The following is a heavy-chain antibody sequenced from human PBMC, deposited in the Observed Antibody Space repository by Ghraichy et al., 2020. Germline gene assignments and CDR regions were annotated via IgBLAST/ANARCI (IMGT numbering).Heavy chain of an antibody. J-gene: IGHJ4*01. CDR2: INAGNGKT. Sequence: ASVKVSCKASGYTFISYSMHWVRQAPGQRLEWMGWINAGNGKTKYSQKFQGRVTITRDTSASTAYMELSSLRSEDTAMYYCARVSRVDSSGWYYFDYWGQGTLVTVSS. CDR1: GYTFISYS. CDR3: ARVSRVDSSGWYYFDY. V-gene: IGHV1-3*01. D-gene: IGHD6-19*01.